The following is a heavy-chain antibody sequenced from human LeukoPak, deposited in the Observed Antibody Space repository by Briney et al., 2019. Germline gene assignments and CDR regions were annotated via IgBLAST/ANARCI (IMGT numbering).Heavy chain of an antibody. D-gene: IGHD5-12*01. CDR3: AKSGSGYELDAFDI. CDR2: ISYDGSNK. Sequence: GGSLRLSCAASGFTFDDYAMHWVRQAPGKGLEWVAVISYDGSNKYYADSVKGRFTISRDNSKNTLYLQMNSLRAEDTAVYYCAKSGSGYELDAFDIWGQGTMVTVSS. J-gene: IGHJ3*02. V-gene: IGHV3-30*18. CDR1: GFTFDDYA.